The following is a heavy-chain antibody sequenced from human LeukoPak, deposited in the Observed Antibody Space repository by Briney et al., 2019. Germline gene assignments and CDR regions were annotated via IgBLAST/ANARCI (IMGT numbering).Heavy chain of an antibody. V-gene: IGHV3-74*01. J-gene: IGHJ6*04. D-gene: IGHD3-10*01. CDR2: INSDGSST. CDR1: GFTFTSYW. Sequence: GPSLRLSCAASGFTFTSYWMHWVRQAPGKGLVWVSRINSDGSSTSYADSVKGRFTISRDNAKNTLYLQMNSLRAEDTAVYYCARVSWAFYYQYGMDVWGKGTTVTVSS. CDR3: ARVSWAFYYQYGMDV.